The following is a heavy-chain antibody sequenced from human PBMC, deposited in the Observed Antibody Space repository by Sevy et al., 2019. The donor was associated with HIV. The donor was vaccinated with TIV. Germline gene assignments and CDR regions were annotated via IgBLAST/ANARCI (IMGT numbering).Heavy chain of an antibody. CDR1: GYTFTGYY. CDR3: ARDMELVDEGTQEFFY. CDR2: INPNSGGT. J-gene: IGHJ4*02. Sequence: ASAKVSCKASGYTFTGYYMHWVRHAPGQGLEWMGWINPNSGGTNYAQKFQDRVTMTRDTSINTAYMELSRLRSDDTALYYCARDMELVDEGTQEFFYWGQGTLVTVSS. D-gene: IGHD1-7*01. V-gene: IGHV1-2*02.